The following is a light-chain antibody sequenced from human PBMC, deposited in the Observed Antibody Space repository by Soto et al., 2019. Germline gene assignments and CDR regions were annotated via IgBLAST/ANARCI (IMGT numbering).Light chain of an antibody. V-gene: IGKV3-20*01. CDR1: QTVSRNH. J-gene: IGKJ1*01. CDR3: QQYSSLRT. CDR2: GGS. Sequence: VWTQAPGAPSLSPGARPTLFCRASQTVSRNHLACSPQKPGQAPRLLIYGGSSRATGIPVRFSGSGSETDFTLPVTRLEPEEFAVYDCQQYSSLRTLGQGTKLDTK.